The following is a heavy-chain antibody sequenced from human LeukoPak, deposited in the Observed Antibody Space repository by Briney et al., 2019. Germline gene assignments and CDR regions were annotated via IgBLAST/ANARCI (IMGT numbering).Heavy chain of an antibody. J-gene: IGHJ4*02. D-gene: IGHD3-3*01. Sequence: ASVKVSCKVSGYTLTELSMHWVRQAPGKGLEWMGGFDPEDGETIYAQKFQGRVTMTEDTSTDTAYMELSSLRSEDTAVYYCARGRPDYYDFWSGYYEGFDYWGQGTLVTVSS. CDR3: ARGRPDYYDFWSGYYEGFDY. CDR1: GYTLTELS. V-gene: IGHV1-24*01. CDR2: FDPEDGET.